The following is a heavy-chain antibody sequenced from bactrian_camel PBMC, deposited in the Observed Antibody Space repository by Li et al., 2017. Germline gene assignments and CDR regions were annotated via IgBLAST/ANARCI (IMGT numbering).Heavy chain of an antibody. D-gene: IGHD2*01. V-gene: IGHV3S54*01. J-gene: IGHJ4*01. CDR3: VRGYWQTGRIPSWAI. CDR1: GYSYRSNC. CDR2: LWTGDGAA. Sequence: HVQLVESGGGSVETGGSLRLSCASSGYSYRSNCLAWFRRSPEKAREGVAILWTGDGAAFYSRSVKGRFTISRDNAKNTVYLQMNSLKSEDTALYYCVRGYWQTGRIPSWAIRGQGTQVTV.